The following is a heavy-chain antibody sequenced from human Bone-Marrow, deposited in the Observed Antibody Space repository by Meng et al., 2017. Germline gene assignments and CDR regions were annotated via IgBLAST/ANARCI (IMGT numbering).Heavy chain of an antibody. CDR2: ISSSGSTI. V-gene: IGHV3-48*03. J-gene: IGHJ6*02. Sequence: GGSLRLSCAASGFTFSYYEMNWVRQAPGKGLEWVSYISSSGSTIYYADSVKGRFTISRDNAKNSLYLQMNSLRAEDTAVYYCARDAATLWFGEFYYYYYGMDVWGQGTTVTVSS. CDR3: ARDAATLWFGEFYYYYYGMDV. CDR1: GFTFSYYE. D-gene: IGHD3-10*01.